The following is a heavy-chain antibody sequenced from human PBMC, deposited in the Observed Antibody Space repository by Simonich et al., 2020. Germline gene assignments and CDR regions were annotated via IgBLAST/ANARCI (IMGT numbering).Heavy chain of an antibody. V-gene: IGHV3-48*03. J-gene: IGHJ4*02. Sequence: EVQLVESGGGVVRPGGSLRLSCAASGFTFSSYEMNWVRQAPGKGLGWVSNISSSGSTIYYADSVKGRFTISRDNAKNSLYLQMNSLRAEDTAVYYCARDGSSYFDYWGQGTLVTVSS. D-gene: IGHD2-15*01. CDR2: ISSSGSTI. CDR3: ARDGSSYFDY. CDR1: GFTFSSYE.